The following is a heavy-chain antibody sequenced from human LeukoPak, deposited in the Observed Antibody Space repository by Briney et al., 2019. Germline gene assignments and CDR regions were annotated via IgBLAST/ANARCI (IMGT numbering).Heavy chain of an antibody. Sequence: GGSLRLSCAASGFSFSGYVMYWVRQAPGKGPEGVAVIRRDGSYKDYADSVKGRFTISRDNHKYTVSLEMNSLRPEDTAVYYCAKDRGYGIDVWGKGTTVTVSS. CDR3: AKDRGYGIDV. J-gene: IGHJ6*04. CDR1: GFSFSGYV. CDR2: IRRDGSYK. V-gene: IGHV3-30*02.